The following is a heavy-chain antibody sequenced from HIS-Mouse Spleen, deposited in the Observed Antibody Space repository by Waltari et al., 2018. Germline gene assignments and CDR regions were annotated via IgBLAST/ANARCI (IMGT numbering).Heavy chain of an antibody. CDR3: ARGLGGYGGNSDY. J-gene: IGHJ4*02. Sequence: QVQLQQWGAGLLKPSETLSLTCAVYGGSFSGYYWSWIRQPPGKGLEWIGEIKHSGSTTHTPSLKSRVTISVDTSKNQFSLKLSSVTAADTAVYYCARGLGGYGGNSDYWGQGTLVTVSS. V-gene: IGHV4-34*01. CDR2: IKHSGST. CDR1: GGSFSGYY. D-gene: IGHD4-17*01.